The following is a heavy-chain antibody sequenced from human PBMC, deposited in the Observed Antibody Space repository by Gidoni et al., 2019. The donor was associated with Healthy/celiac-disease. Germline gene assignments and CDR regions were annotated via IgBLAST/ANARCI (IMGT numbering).Heavy chain of an antibody. D-gene: IGHD6-13*01. CDR3: VKERYSSSWSNFDY. CDR2: ISSNGGST. J-gene: IGHJ4*02. CDR1: GFTFRSYA. Sequence: EVQLVESGGGLVQPGGSLRLSCSASGFTFRSYAMHWVRQAPGKGLEYVSAISSNGGSTYYADSVKGRFTISRDNSKNTLYLQMSSLRAEDTAVYYCVKERYSSSWSNFDYWGQGTLVTVSS. V-gene: IGHV3-64D*06.